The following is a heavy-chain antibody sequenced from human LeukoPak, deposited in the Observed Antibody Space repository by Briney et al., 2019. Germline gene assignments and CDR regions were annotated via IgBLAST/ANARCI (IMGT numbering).Heavy chain of an antibody. J-gene: IGHJ3*02. CDR3: ARGRSGYGPFDAFDI. Sequence: GGSLRLSCTASGYTFSSYAMTWVRQAPGEGLEWVPAISGSGANTYYADSVKGRFAASRDNSKDTLYLQMRSLRAEDTAVYYCARGRSGYGPFDAFDIWGHGTWVTVSS. D-gene: IGHD3-22*01. CDR2: ISGSGANT. V-gene: IGHV3-23*01. CDR1: GYTFSSYA.